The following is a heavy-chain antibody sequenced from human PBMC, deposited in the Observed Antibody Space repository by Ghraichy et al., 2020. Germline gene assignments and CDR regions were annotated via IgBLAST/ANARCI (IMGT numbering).Heavy chain of an antibody. V-gene: IGHV4-34*01. CDR2: INHSGST. CDR3: ARAGLRYFDWPRLTQYYFDY. D-gene: IGHD3-9*01. CDR1: GGSFSGYY. Sequence: SQTLSLTCAVYGGSFSGYYWSWIRQPPGKGLEWIGEINHSGSTNYNPSLKSRVTISVDTSKNQFSLKLSSVTAADTAVYYCARAGLRYFDWPRLTQYYFDYWGQGTLVTVSS. J-gene: IGHJ4*02.